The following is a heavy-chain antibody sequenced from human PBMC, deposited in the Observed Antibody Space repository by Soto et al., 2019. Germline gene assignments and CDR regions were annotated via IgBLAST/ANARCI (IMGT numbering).Heavy chain of an antibody. CDR1: GGSVSSGSYY. V-gene: IGHV4-61*01. D-gene: IGHD6-13*01. J-gene: IGHJ6*02. CDR3: AREKLYIAAAGIYYYGMDV. CDR2: IYYSGST. Sequence: PSETLSLTCTVSGGSVSSGSYYWSWIRQPPGKGLEWIGYIYYSGSTNYNPSLKSRVTISVDTSKNQFSLKLSSVTAADTAVYYCAREKLYIAAAGIYYYGMDVWGQGTTVTVS.